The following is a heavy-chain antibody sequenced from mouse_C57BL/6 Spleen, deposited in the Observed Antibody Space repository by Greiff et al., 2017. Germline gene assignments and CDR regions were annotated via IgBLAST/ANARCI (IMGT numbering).Heavy chain of an antibody. J-gene: IGHJ1*03. V-gene: IGHV1-18*01. D-gene: IGHD2-5*01. CDR3: ERRGSNYGWYFDV. CDR2: INPNNGGP. Sequence: EVQLQQSGPELAKPGASVKIPCKASGYTFTDYNMDWVKQSHGKSLEWIGDINPNNGGPIYNQKFKGKATLTVDKSSSTAYMELRSLTSEDTAVYYCERRGSNYGWYFDVWGTGTTVTVSS. CDR1: GYTFTDYN.